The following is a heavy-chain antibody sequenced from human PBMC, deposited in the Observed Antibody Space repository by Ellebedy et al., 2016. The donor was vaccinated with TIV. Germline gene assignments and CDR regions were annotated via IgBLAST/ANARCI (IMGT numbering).Heavy chain of an antibody. CDR2: IKSETDGGTA. J-gene: IGHJ4*02. V-gene: IGHV3-15*01. CDR3: ITRHGSLGDTVGDIYYLDY. D-gene: IGHD3-16*01. CDR1: GFAFSSAW. Sequence: GGSLRLSCAASGFAFSSAWMNWVRQAPGKGLEWVGRIKSETDGGTADYGAPVKGRFTISRDDSISTLYLQMSSLKTDDTAVYYCITRHGSLGDTVGDIYYLDYWGQGALVTVSS.